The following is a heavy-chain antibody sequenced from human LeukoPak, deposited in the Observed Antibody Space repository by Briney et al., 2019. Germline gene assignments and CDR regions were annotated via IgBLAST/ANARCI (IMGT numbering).Heavy chain of an antibody. CDR1: SGSISSSTYY. CDR3: ARVPRLGYSGGDVDY. J-gene: IGHJ4*02. Sequence: SETLSLTCTVSSGSISSSTYYWGWVRQPPGKGLEWIGSIYYTGSTYYNPSLKSPITISLDKSKNQFSLRLRSVTAADMAVYYCARVPRLGYSGGDVDYWGLGTLVTVSS. CDR2: IYYTGST. D-gene: IGHD6-19*01. V-gene: IGHV4-39*07.